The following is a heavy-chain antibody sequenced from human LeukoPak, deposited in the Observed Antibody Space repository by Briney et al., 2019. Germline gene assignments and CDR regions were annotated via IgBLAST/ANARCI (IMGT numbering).Heavy chain of an antibody. V-gene: IGHV3-48*03. CDR2: ISSSGSTI. Sequence: GGSLRLSCAASGVTFSSYEMNWVRQAPGKGLEWVSYISSSGSTIYYADSVKGRFTISRDNAKNSLYLQMNSLRAEDTAVYYCARDLDPSRAFDIWGQGTMVTVSS. J-gene: IGHJ3*02. CDR1: GVTFSSYE. CDR3: ARDLDPSRAFDI. D-gene: IGHD3-9*01.